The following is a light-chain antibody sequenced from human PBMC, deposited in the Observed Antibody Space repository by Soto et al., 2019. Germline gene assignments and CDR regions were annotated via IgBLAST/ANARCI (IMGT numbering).Light chain of an antibody. Sequence: MTQSPASLSVSPGERATLSCRASESVSSNLAWYQQKPGQGPRLLIYGASTRATGIPARFSGSGSGTEFTLTINCLQSEDFAVYYCQQRSNWPRTFGQGSMVDIK. CDR1: ESVSSN. J-gene: IGKJ1*01. V-gene: IGKV3-15*01. CDR2: GAS. CDR3: QQRSNWPRT.